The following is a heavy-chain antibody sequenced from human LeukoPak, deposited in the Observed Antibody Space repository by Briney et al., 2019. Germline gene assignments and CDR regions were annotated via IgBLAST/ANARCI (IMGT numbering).Heavy chain of an antibody. Sequence: ASVKVSCKASGYTFTSYDINWVRQATGQGLEWMGWMNPNSGNTGYAQKFQGRVVITRNTSISTAYMELSSLRSEDTAVYYCARGLKVVTMVRGVITLYYYMDVWGKGTTVTVSS. CDR1: GYTFTSYD. J-gene: IGHJ6*03. CDR3: ARGLKVVTMVRGVITLYYYMDV. D-gene: IGHD3-10*01. CDR2: MNPNSGNT. V-gene: IGHV1-8*03.